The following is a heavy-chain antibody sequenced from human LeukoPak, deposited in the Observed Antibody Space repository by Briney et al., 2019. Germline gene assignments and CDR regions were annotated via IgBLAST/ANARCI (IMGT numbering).Heavy chain of an antibody. CDR2: IFGSGSGT. Sequence: GGSLRLSCAGSGFTFSTYTMSWVRQAPGKGLEWVSAIFGSGSGTYYADSVKGRFTTSRDNSKNTVYLQMNSRRAEDTAVYYCANSPDFWSGYHDYWGRGTLVTVSS. CDR1: GFTFSTYT. CDR3: ANSPDFWSGYHDY. D-gene: IGHD3-3*01. V-gene: IGHV3-23*01. J-gene: IGHJ4*02.